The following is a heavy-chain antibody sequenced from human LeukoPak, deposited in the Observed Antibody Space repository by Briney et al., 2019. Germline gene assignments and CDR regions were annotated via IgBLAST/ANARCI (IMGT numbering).Heavy chain of an antibody. CDR3: ARTTTVRGTYYMDV. D-gene: IGHD3-10*01. Sequence: SETLSLTCTVSGGSISSYYWSWIRQPPGKGLEWTGYVHYSGSTNYNPSLKSRVTISVDTSKNQFSLKLSSVTAADTAVYYCARTTTVRGTYYMDVWGKGTTVTISS. V-gene: IGHV4-59*01. CDR2: VHYSGST. J-gene: IGHJ6*03. CDR1: GGSISSYY.